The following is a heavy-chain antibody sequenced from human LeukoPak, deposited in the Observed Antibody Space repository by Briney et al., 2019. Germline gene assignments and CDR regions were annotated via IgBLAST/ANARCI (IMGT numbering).Heavy chain of an antibody. CDR2: IKKDGSEK. J-gene: IGHJ4*02. Sequence: GGSLRLSCAASGFSLTDYYMSWVRQAPGKGLEWVASIKKDGSEKNYVDSVKGRFTISRGNTKNSLYLQMNSLRAEDTAVYYCAREAWWGQGTLVSVSS. CDR3: AREAW. V-gene: IGHV3-7*01. CDR1: GFSLTDYY.